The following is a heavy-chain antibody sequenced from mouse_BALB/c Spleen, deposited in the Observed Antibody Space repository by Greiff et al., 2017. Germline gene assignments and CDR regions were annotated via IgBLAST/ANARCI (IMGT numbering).Heavy chain of an antibody. CDR2: ISSGGSYT. V-gene: IGHV5-9-3*01. D-gene: IGHD2-4*01. CDR3: ARPGDYDVGFAY. J-gene: IGHJ3*01. CDR1: GFTFSSYA. Sequence: EVQRVESGGGLVKPGGSLKLSCAASGFTFSSYAMSWVRQTPEKRLEWVATISSGGSYTYYPDSVKGRFTISRDNAKNTLYLQMSSLRSEDTAMYYCARPGDYDVGFAYWGQGTLVTVSA.